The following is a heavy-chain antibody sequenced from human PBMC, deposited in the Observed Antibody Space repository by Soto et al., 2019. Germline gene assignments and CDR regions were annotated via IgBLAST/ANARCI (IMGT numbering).Heavy chain of an antibody. D-gene: IGHD6-13*01. V-gene: IGHV3-30*18. CDR3: AKEPGQQLSPFDY. CDR2: ISYDGSNK. J-gene: IGHJ4*02. CDR1: GFTFSSYG. Sequence: QVQLVESGGGVVQPGRSLRLSCAASGFTFSSYGMHWVRQAPGKGLEWVAVISYDGSNKYYADSVKGRFTISRDNSKNTLYLQMNSLRAEDTDVYYCAKEPGQQLSPFDYWGQGTLVTVSS.